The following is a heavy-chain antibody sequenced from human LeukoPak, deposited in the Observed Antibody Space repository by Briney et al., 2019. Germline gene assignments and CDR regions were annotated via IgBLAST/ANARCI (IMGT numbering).Heavy chain of an antibody. CDR3: AKDPTHYRVWDYYETIGLSY. V-gene: IGHV3-30*02. CDR1: GFTFSSYG. D-gene: IGHD3-22*01. J-gene: IGHJ4*02. Sequence: GGSLRLSCAASGFTFSSYGMHWVRQAPGKGLEWVAFIRYDGSNKYYADSVKGRFTISRDNSKNTLNLQMNNLRAEDTAVYYCAKDPTHYRVWDYYETIGLSYWGQGTLVTVSS. CDR2: IRYDGSNK.